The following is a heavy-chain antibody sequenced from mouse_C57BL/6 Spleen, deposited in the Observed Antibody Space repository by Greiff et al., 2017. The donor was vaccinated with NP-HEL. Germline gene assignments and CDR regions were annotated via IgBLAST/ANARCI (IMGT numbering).Heavy chain of an antibody. CDR3: ARPSYYGSSYYFDY. J-gene: IGHJ2*01. D-gene: IGHD1-1*01. Sequence: QVQLQQPGAELVKPGASVKMSCKASGYTFTSYWITWVKQRPGQGLEWIGDIYPGSGNTNYTEKFKSKATLTVDTSSSTAYMQRSSLTSEDSAVYYCARPSYYGSSYYFDYWGQGTTLTVSS. CDR1: GYTFTSYW. CDR2: IYPGSGNT. V-gene: IGHV1-55*01.